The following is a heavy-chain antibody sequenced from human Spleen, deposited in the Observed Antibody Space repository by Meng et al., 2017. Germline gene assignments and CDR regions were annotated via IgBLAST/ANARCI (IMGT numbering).Heavy chain of an antibody. CDR3: ARYSSGWIK. CDR1: GFTFSTSE. CDR2: ISSSGSII. Sequence: GGSLRLSCAASGFTFSTSEMNWFRQTPGKGLEWVSYISSSGSIIFYADSLKGRFTVSRDNAKNSLYLQMNSLRAEDTAVYYCARYSSGWIKWGQGTLVTVSS. J-gene: IGHJ4*01. D-gene: IGHD6-19*01. V-gene: IGHV3-48*03.